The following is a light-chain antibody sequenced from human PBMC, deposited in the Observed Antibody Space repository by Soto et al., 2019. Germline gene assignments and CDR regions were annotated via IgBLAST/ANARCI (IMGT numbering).Light chain of an antibody. J-gene: IGKJ5*01. CDR2: AAS. Sequence: AIRMTQSPSSLSASTGDRVTITCPASQGISSYLAWYQQKPGKAPKLLIYAASTLQSGVPSRFSGSGSGTDFTLTISGLQSEDFATYYCQQYYSYPLTFGQGTRLGIK. CDR3: QQYYSYPLT. CDR1: QGISSY. V-gene: IGKV1-8*01.